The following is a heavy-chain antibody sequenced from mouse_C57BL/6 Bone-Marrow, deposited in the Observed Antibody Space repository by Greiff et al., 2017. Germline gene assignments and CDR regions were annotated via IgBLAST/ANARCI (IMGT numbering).Heavy chain of an antibody. V-gene: IGHV5-4*01. CDR3: ARGAPTMNTTDFDY. D-gene: IGHD2-4*01. CDR2: ISDGGSYT. CDR1: GFTFSSYA. J-gene: IGHJ2*01. Sequence: DVHLVESGGGLVKPGGSLKLSCAASGFTFSSYAMSWVRQTPEKRLEWVATISDGGSYTYYPDSVKGRFPISRDNAKNNLYLQLIHLKSEDTAMYYCARGAPTMNTTDFDYWGQGTTLTVSS.